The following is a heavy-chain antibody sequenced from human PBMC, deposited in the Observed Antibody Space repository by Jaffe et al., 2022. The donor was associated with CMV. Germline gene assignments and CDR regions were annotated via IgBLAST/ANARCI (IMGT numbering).Heavy chain of an antibody. CDR2: ISTVGGNT. D-gene: IGHD5-12*01. Sequence: EVQLLESGGGLVQPGGSLRLSCAASGSTFTNYALGWVRQAPGKGLEWVASISTVGGNTYYADSVRGRFTISRDNSKNMLYLQMNSLRAEDTALYYCTIKTVATSIDYWGQGTLVTVSS. J-gene: IGHJ4*02. CDR1: GSTFTNYA. V-gene: IGHV3-23*01. CDR3: TIKTVATSIDY.